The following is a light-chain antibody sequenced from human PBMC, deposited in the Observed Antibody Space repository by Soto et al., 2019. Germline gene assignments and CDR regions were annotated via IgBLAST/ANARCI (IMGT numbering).Light chain of an antibody. CDR3: CSYAGSYTWV. Sequence: QSALTQPRSVSGSPGQSVTISCTGTSSDVGGYNYVSWYQQHPGKGPKLMIYDVNKRPSGVPDRFSGSKSGNTASLTISGLQAEDEADYYCCSYAGSYTWVFGGGTKLTVL. CDR2: DVN. J-gene: IGLJ3*02. V-gene: IGLV2-11*01. CDR1: SSDVGGYNY.